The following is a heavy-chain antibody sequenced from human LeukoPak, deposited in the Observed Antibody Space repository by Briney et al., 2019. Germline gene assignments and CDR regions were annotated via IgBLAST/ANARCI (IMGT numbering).Heavy chain of an antibody. CDR1: GFSFSSYS. V-gene: IGHV3-21*01. CDR2: ISSSSSYI. Sequence: GGSLRLSCAASGFSFSSYSMNWVRQAPGKGLEWVSSISSSSSYIYYADSVKGRFTISRDNAKNSLYLQMNSLRAEDTAVYYCARDNPQPYCSGGSCLKFGDAFDIWGQGTMVTVSS. CDR3: ARDNPQPYCSGGSCLKFGDAFDI. J-gene: IGHJ3*02. D-gene: IGHD2-15*01.